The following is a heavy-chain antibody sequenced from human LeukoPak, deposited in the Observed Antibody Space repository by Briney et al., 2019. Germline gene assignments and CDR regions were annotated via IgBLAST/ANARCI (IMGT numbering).Heavy chain of an antibody. D-gene: IGHD6-13*01. Sequence: ASVKVSCKASGYTFTGYYMHWVRQAPGQGLEWMGWINPNSGGTNYAQKFQGRVTMTRDTSISTAYMELSSLRSEDTAVYYCARGTIAAAYDWFDPWGQGTLVTVSS. CDR2: INPNSGGT. CDR3: ARGTIAAAYDWFDP. CDR1: GYTFTGYY. J-gene: IGHJ5*02. V-gene: IGHV1-2*02.